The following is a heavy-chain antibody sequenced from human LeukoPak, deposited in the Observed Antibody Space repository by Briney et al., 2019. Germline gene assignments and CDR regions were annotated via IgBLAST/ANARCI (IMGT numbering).Heavy chain of an antibody. Sequence: PGGSLRLSCAASGFTFSSYAMHWVRQAPGKGLEWVAVISYDGSNKYYADSVKGRFTISRDNSKNTLYLQMNSLRAEDTAVYYCARDPAANGYFDYWGQGTLVTVSS. CDR1: GFTFSSYA. V-gene: IGHV3-30-3*01. J-gene: IGHJ4*02. D-gene: IGHD6-13*01. CDR2: ISYDGSNK. CDR3: ARDPAANGYFDY.